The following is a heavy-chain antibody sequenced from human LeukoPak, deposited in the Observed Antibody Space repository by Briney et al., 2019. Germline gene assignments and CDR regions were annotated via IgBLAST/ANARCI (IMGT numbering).Heavy chain of an antibody. CDR3: ARSPSRIAARRDYYYGMDV. D-gene: IGHD6-6*01. CDR2: VNPSGGST. V-gene: IGHV1-46*01. J-gene: IGHJ6*02. Sequence: ASVKVSCKASGYTFTSYYMHWVRQAPGQGLEWMGIVNPSGGSTGYAQKFQGRVAMTRNTSISTAYMELSSLRSEDTAVYYCARSPSRIAARRDYYYGMDVWGQGTTVTVSS. CDR1: GYTFTSYY.